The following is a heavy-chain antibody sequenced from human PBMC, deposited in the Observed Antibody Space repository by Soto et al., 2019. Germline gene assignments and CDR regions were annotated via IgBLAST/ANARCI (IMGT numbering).Heavy chain of an antibody. J-gene: IGHJ3*02. V-gene: IGHV4-59*01. Sequence: SETLSLTCTVSGGSISSYYWSWIRQPPGKGLEWIGYTYYSGSTNYNPSLKSRVTISVDTSKNQFSLRLSSVAAADTAVYYCARDSGPNSYDSSGRKAFDIWGQGTMVTVSS. CDR1: GGSISSYY. CDR2: TYYSGST. D-gene: IGHD3-22*01. CDR3: ARDSGPNSYDSSGRKAFDI.